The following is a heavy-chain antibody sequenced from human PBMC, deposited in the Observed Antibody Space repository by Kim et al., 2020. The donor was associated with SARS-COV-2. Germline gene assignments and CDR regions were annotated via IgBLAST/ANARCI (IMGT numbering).Heavy chain of an antibody. CDR3: AREGESYYFDH. D-gene: IGHD3-10*01. CDR1: GGTFRDFA. Sequence: SVKVSCKASGGTFRDFAINWVRQAPGQELEWMGGIIPMFGTANYAQKFQGRVTITADESTSTFYMEVSSLRSEDTAVYYCAREGESYYFDHWGLGTLVTVSS. J-gene: IGHJ4*02. CDR2: IIPMFGTA. V-gene: IGHV1-69*13.